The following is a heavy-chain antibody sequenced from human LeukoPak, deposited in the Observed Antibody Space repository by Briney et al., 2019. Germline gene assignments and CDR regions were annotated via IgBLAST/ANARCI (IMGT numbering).Heavy chain of an antibody. CDR3: ARDRDTMVRGVIITNYYYYGMDV. V-gene: IGHV1-46*01. CDR2: INPSGGST. Sequence: ASVKVSCKASGYTFTSYYMYWVRQAPGQGLEWMGIINPSGGSTSYAQKFQGRVTMTRDTSTSTVYMELSSLRSEDTAVYYCARDRDTMVRGVIITNYYYYGMDVWGQGTTVTVSS. CDR1: GYTFTSYY. D-gene: IGHD3-10*01. J-gene: IGHJ6*02.